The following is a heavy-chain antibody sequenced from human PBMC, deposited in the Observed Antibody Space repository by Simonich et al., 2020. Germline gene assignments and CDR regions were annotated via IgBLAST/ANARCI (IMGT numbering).Heavy chain of an antibody. Sequence: GGGLVQPGGSLRLSCAASGFTFSSYAMSWVRQAPGKGLEWVSAISGRGGSTYYADSVKGRFTISRDNSKNTLYLQMNSLRAEKTAVYYCAKDLGERITMIVVVIDAFDIWGQGTMVTVSS. V-gene: IGHV3-23*01. CDR2: ISGRGGST. CDR1: GFTFSSYA. D-gene: IGHD3-22*01. CDR3: AKDLGERITMIVVVIDAFDI. J-gene: IGHJ3*02.